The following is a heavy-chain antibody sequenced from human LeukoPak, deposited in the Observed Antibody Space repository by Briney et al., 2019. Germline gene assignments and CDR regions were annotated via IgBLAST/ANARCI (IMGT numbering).Heavy chain of an antibody. Sequence: ASVKVSCKASGYIFTDYYMHWVRQAPGQGLEWMGRINPKSGGTEDAQDFQGRVTMTRDTSINTAYMELSSLISDDTAVYYCARDLASTPNWEFDYWGQGTPVTVSP. D-gene: IGHD1-1*01. V-gene: IGHV1-2*06. J-gene: IGHJ4*02. CDR2: INPKSGGT. CDR1: GYIFTDYY. CDR3: ARDLASTPNWEFDY.